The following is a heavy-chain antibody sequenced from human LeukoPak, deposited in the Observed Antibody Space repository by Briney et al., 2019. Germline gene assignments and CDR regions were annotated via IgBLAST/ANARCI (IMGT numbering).Heavy chain of an antibody. J-gene: IGHJ4*02. CDR3: ARQLYSSGLGY. Sequence: SETLSLTCTVSGGSISSYYWSWIRQPPGKGLEWIGYIYYSGSTNYNPSLKSRVTISVDTSKNQFSLKLSSVTAADTAVYYCARQLYSSGLGYWGQGTLVTVSS. CDR2: IYYSGST. CDR1: GGSISSYY. V-gene: IGHV4-59*08. D-gene: IGHD6-19*01.